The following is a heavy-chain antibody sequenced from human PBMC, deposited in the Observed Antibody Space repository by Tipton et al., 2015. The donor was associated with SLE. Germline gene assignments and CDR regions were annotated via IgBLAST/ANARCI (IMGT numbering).Heavy chain of an antibody. D-gene: IGHD6-19*01. CDR1: GGSISSYY. J-gene: IGHJ4*02. CDR2: IYYSGST. CDR3: VGEVAGKGFSG. Sequence: TLSLTCTVSGGSISSYYWSWIRQPPGKGREWIGYIYYSGSTNYNPSLKSRVTISVDTSKNQFSLKLSSVTAADTAVYYCVGEVAGKGFSGWGQGTLVTVSS. V-gene: IGHV4-59*01.